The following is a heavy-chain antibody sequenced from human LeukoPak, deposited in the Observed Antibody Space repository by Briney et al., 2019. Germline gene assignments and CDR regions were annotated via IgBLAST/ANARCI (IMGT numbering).Heavy chain of an antibody. CDR2: IYSSGGA. D-gene: IGHD3-22*01. CDR1: GASINNNF. J-gene: IGHJ4*01. CDR3: ARHRDYYDT. Sequence: SETLSLTCTVSGASINNNFWTWIRRPPGKGLEWIGYIYSSGGANYNPSLKSRVIISGDTSKNQISLNLTSVTAADTAVYFCARHRDYYDTWGHGTLVTVSS. V-gene: IGHV4-59*08.